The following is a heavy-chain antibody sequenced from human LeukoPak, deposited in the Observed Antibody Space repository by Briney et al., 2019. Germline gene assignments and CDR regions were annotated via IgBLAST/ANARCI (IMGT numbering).Heavy chain of an antibody. V-gene: IGHV4-59*11. CDR3: ARFENYYDSSGYYNWFDP. Sequence: PSEPLSLTCAVSGGSISSHYWSWIRQPPGKGLEWIGYIYYSGSTNYNPSLKSRVTISVDTSKNQFSLKLSSVTAADTAVYYCARFENYYDSSGYYNWFDPWGQGTLVTVSS. D-gene: IGHD3-22*01. CDR1: GGSISSHY. CDR2: IYYSGST. J-gene: IGHJ5*02.